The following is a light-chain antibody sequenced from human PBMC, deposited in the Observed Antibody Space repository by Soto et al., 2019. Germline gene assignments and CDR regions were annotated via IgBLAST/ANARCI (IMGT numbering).Light chain of an antibody. CDR3: CSYTNSAYG. J-gene: IGLJ1*01. CDR1: SSDVGAYNY. V-gene: IGLV2-11*01. CDR2: DVS. Sequence: QSALTQPRSVSGSPGQSVTISCTGTSSDVGAYNYVSWSQQHPAKAPNLMIYDVSKRPTGVPDRCSGSKSGHTASRTISGIQAEAEGDYYCCSYTNSAYGFGTGTKVTVL.